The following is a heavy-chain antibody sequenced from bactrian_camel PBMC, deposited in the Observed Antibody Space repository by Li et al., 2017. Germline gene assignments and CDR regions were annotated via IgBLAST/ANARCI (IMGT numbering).Heavy chain of an antibody. D-gene: IGHD2*01. Sequence: HVQLVESGGGSVQAGGSLRLSCAMSLNLVSRYCLGWIRQVPGKEREGVALIWSPDHSTYYLDSVKGRFTISRDNAKNTLYLQMDGLRPEDTSMYYCAADFESAHRQSQWGCMSYRFGQGTQVTVS. CDR1: LNLVSRYC. CDR2: IWSPDHST. V-gene: IGHV3S6*01. J-gene: IGHJ4*01.